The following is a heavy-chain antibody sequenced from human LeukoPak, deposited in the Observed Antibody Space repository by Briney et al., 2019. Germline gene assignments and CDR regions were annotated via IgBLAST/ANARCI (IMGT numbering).Heavy chain of an antibody. CDR1: GGSISSSSYY. V-gene: IGHV4-39*07. CDR3: ATHGTTYWYFGL. CDR2: IYYSGST. D-gene: IGHD1-7*01. J-gene: IGHJ2*01. Sequence: SETLSLTCTVSGGSISSSSYYWGWIRQPPGKGLEWIGSIYYSGSTYYNPSLKSRVTISVDTSKNQFSLKLNSVTAADTAVYYCATHGTTYWYFGLWGRGTLVTVSS.